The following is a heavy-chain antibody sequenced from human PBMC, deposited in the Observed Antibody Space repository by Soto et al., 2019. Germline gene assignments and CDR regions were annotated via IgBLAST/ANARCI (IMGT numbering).Heavy chain of an antibody. CDR3: ARASPIGSTFSGYDAIDY. J-gene: IGHJ4*02. D-gene: IGHD5-12*01. CDR2: IIPRLSTS. Sequence: QVQLEQSGAEVKKPGSSVKVSCKASGGPFSNDIITWVRQAPGQGLEWMGRIIPRLSTSTYAQKFQGRLTITADRSTGTAYMELNSLRSEDTAVYYCARASPIGSTFSGYDAIDYWGQGTRITVSS. V-gene: IGHV1-69*08. CDR1: GGPFSNDI.